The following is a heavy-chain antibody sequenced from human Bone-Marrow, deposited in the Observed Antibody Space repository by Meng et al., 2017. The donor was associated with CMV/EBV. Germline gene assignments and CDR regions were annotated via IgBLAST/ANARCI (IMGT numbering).Heavy chain of an antibody. D-gene: IGHD2-2*02. CDR3: ARVGVPAAIGYYYGMDV. Sequence: GESLKISCAASGFTFSSYAMHWVRQAPGKGLEWVAVISYDRSNKYYADSVKGRFTISRDNSKNTLYLQMNSLRAEDTAVYYCARVGVPAAIGYYYGMDVWGQGTTVTVSS. V-gene: IGHV3-30-3*01. J-gene: IGHJ6*02. CDR1: GFTFSSYA. CDR2: ISYDRSNK.